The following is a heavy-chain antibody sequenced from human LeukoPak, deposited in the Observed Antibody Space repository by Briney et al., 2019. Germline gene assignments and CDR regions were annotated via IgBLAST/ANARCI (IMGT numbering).Heavy chain of an antibody. V-gene: IGHV3-11*01. D-gene: IGHD3-10*02. CDR3: AELGITMIGGV. J-gene: IGHJ6*04. CDR2: ISSSGSTI. CDR1: GFTFSDYY. Sequence: GGSLRLSWAAAGFTFSDYYMSWIRQAPGKGLEWVSYISSSGSTIYYADSVKGRFTISRDNAKNSLYMQMDSLRAEDTAVYYCAELGITMIGGVWGKGTTVTISS.